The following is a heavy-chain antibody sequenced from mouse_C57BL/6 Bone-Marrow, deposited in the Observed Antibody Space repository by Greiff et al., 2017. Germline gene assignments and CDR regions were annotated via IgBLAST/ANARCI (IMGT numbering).Heavy chain of an antibody. D-gene: IGHD1-1*01. CDR2: IDPETGGT. CDR3: TRSDSGSIYGARDY. Sequence: VQLQQSGAELVRPGASVTLSCKASGYTFTDYEMHWVKQTPVHGLEWIGAIDPETGGTAYNQKFKGKATLTADKSSSTAYMELRSLTSEDSAVYYCTRSDSGSIYGARDYWGQGTTLTVSS. CDR1: GYTFTDYE. J-gene: IGHJ2*01. V-gene: IGHV1-15*01.